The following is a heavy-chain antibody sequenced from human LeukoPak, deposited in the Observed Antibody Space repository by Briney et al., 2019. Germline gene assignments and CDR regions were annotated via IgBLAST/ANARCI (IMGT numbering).Heavy chain of an antibody. D-gene: IGHD5-24*01. CDR3: AKQFGRDGYNYAFDI. CDR1: GFTFDDYA. V-gene: IGHV3-9*01. Sequence: QTGGSLRLSCAASGFTFDDYAMHWVRQAPGKGLEWVSGISWNSGSIGYADSVKGRFTISRDNAKNSLYLQMNSLRAEDTALYYCAKQFGRDGYNYAFDIWGQGTMVTVSS. J-gene: IGHJ3*02. CDR2: ISWNSGSI.